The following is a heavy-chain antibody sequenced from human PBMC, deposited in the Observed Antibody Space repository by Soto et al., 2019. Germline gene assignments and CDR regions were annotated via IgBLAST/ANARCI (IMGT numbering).Heavy chain of an antibody. J-gene: IGHJ6*02. D-gene: IGHD3-3*01. V-gene: IGHV3-23*01. CDR1: GFTCSSYA. CDR3: AKGPISPYGMDV. CDR2: IYSSGDRK. Sequence: EEQLLESGGGLVQPGGSLRLSCAASGFTCSSYAMSWVRQAPGKGLEWVSSIYSSGDRKYFADSVKGRFTISRDNSKNTLYLQMNSLGAEDKAVYYCAKGPISPYGMDVWGQGTTVPVSS.